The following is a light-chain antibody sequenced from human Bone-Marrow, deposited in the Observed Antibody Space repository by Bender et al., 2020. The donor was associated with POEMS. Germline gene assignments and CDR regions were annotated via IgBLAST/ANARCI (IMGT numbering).Light chain of an antibody. J-gene: IGLJ2*01. CDR3: SSYAGDSSFV. V-gene: IGLV2-8*01. CDR1: SSNIGAHA. CDR2: EVN. Sequence: QSVLTQPPSASGTPGQRVTISCSGGSSNIGAHAVNWYQQKSGKAPKLMIFEVNKRPSGVPDRFSGSKSGNTASLTVSGLRPEDEADYSCSSYAGDSSFVFGGGTKLTVL.